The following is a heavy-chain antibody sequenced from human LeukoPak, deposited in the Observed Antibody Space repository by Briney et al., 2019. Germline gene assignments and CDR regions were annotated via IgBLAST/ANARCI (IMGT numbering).Heavy chain of an antibody. CDR2: INHSGST. V-gene: IGHV4-34*01. CDR3: ARVGYGYYYYYMDV. Sequence: PSETLSLTCVVYGGSFSGYYWSWIRQPPGKGLEWIGEINHSGSTNYNPSLKSRVTISVDTSKNQFSLKLSSVTAADTAVYYCARVGYGYYYYYMDVWGKGTTVTVSS. J-gene: IGHJ6*03. D-gene: IGHD2-15*01. CDR1: GGSFSGYY.